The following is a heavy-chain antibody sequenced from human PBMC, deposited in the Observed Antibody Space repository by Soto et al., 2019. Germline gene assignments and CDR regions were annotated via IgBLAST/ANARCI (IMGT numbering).Heavy chain of an antibody. CDR1: GGSFRNYY. Sequence: SETLSLTCAVYGGSFRNYYWSLIRQPPGRGLEWIGEINHGGSTSYNPSLKSRVTLSIDTSRKQFSLTLRSVTAADTAVYYCARLVPGASQHFDFWGQGTLVTVSS. V-gene: IGHV4-34*01. D-gene: IGHD2-2*01. CDR2: INHGGST. J-gene: IGHJ4*02. CDR3: ARLVPGASQHFDF.